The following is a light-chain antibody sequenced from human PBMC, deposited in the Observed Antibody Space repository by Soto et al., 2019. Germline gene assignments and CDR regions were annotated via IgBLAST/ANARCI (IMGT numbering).Light chain of an antibody. J-gene: IGKJ2*01. V-gene: IGKV3-15*01. CDR3: HQYDDGPYT. CDR1: QSVSSN. Sequence: EILLTQSPAIVSLSPGERATLSCRASQSVSSNVAWYQQIPGQTPRLLIYGASTRATTIPVRFSGSGSGTEFTLTISSLQSEDFAVYYCHQYDDGPYTFGQGTKVDIK. CDR2: GAS.